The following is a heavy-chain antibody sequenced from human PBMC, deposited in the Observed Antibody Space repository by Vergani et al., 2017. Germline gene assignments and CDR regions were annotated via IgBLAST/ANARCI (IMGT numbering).Heavy chain of an antibody. D-gene: IGHD3-16*01. J-gene: IGHJ2*01. CDR1: GGSINPSSPF. CDR2: INYVGRT. CDR3: AGGRGDNWYFDL. V-gene: IGHV4-39*01. Sequence: QLQLQESGPGLVKPSETLYLICTVSGGSINPSSPFWGWIRQSPGKGLEWIGSINYVGRTYYIPSLQSRPKVFVDTSNNQFSLNLTSVTAADTAVYYCAGGRGDNWYFDLWGRGTLVTVSS.